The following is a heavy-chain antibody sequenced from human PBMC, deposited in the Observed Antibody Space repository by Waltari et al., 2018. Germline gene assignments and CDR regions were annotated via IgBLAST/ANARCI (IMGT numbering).Heavy chain of an antibody. J-gene: IGHJ4*02. Sequence: EVQLVESGGTLVQPGGSLRLSCAVSGLTFSRFWMTWVRQAPGKGLEGVANINQDGSEKHYVDSVKGRFTISRDNAKNSLSLQMNSLRAEDTAVYYCASGGHVDYCGQGTLVTVSS. V-gene: IGHV3-7*01. CDR2: INQDGSEK. CDR1: GLTFSRFW. CDR3: ASGGHVDY.